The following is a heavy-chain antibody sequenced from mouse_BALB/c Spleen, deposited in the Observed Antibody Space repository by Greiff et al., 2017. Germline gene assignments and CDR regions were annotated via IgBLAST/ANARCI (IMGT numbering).Heavy chain of an antibody. J-gene: IGHJ1*01. CDR2: ISNGGGST. Sequence: EVMLVESGGGLVQPGGSLKLSCAASGFTFSSYTMSWVRQTPEKRLEWVAYISNGGGSTYYPDTVKGRFTISRDNAKNTLYLQMSSLKSEDTAMYYCARRRDYYGSSWYFDVWGAGTTVTVSS. CDR3: ARRRDYYGSSWYFDV. CDR1: GFTFSSYT. D-gene: IGHD1-1*01. V-gene: IGHV5-12-2*01.